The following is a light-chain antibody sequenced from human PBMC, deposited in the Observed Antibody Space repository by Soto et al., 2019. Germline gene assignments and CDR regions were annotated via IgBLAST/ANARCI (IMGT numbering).Light chain of an antibody. CDR3: SSYTSSNTWV. V-gene: IGLV2-14*01. CDR1: SSDVGGYNY. J-gene: IGLJ3*02. Sequence: QSALTQPASVSGSPGQSIIISCTGTSSDVGGYNYVSWYQQHPGKAPKLMIYDVSNRPSGVSNRFSGSKSGNTASLTISGLQTEDEADYYCSSYTSSNTWVFGGGTKLTVL. CDR2: DVS.